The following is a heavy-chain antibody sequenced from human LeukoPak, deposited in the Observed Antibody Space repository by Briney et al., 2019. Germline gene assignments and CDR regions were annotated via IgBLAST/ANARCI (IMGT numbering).Heavy chain of an antibody. CDR1: GFTFSSYS. D-gene: IGHD3-22*01. Sequence: GGSLRLSCAASGFTFSSYSMNWVSQAPGKGLEWVAFIRYDGNNKYSADSVKGRFTISRDNSKNTLYLQMNSLRAEDTAVYYCAKDSATMIVMIRRAPRGQLDYWGQGTLVTVSS. J-gene: IGHJ4*02. CDR3: AKDSATMIVMIRRAPRGQLDY. CDR2: IRYDGNNK. V-gene: IGHV3-30*02.